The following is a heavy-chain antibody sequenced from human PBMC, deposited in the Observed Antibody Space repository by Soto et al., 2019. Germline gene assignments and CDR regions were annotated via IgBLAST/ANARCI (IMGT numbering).Heavy chain of an antibody. D-gene: IGHD1-26*01. CDR3: ARDRTVGATTIVAFDI. Sequence: ASVKVSCKASGYTFTSYYTHWVRQAPGQGLEWMGIINPSGGSTSYAQKFQGRVTMTRDTSTSTVYMELSSLRSEDTAVYYCARDRTVGATTIVAFDIWGQGTMVTVSS. V-gene: IGHV1-46*01. CDR1: GYTFTSYY. CDR2: INPSGGST. J-gene: IGHJ3*02.